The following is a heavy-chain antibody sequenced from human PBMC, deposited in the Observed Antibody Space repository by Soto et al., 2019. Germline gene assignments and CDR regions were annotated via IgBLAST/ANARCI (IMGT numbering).Heavy chain of an antibody. Sequence: QVQLQQWGAGPLRPLETLSLTCGVSGGSFSGYYWAWIRQSPGKGLEWIGEINDRGSINYNPSLNSRVSISVDTSKNHYSLKLRSVTAEATAVYYCARESHDILTGPPWVWYFDLWGRGTLVTVSS. V-gene: IGHV4-34*01. D-gene: IGHD3-9*01. CDR3: ARESHDILTGPPWVWYFDL. CDR2: INDRGSI. J-gene: IGHJ2*01. CDR1: GGSFSGYY.